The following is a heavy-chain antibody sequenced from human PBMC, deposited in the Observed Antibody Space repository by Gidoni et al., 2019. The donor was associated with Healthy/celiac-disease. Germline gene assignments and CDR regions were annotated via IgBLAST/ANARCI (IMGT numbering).Heavy chain of an antibody. V-gene: IGHV3-21*01. CDR3: ARDHLSGWPFDY. Sequence: EVQLVESGGGLVKPGGSLRLSCASSGFTFSSYSMNWVRKAPGKGLEWVSSISSSSSYIYYADSVKGRFTISRDNAKNSLYLQMNSLRAEDTAVYYCARDHLSGWPFDYWGQGTLVTVSS. CDR1: GFTFSSYS. CDR2: ISSSSSYI. D-gene: IGHD6-19*01. J-gene: IGHJ4*02.